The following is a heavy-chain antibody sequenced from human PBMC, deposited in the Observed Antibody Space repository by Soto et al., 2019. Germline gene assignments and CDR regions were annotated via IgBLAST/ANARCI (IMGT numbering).Heavy chain of an antibody. V-gene: IGHV3-23*01. D-gene: IGHD6-13*01. CDR1: GFTFSSYA. CDR2: ISGSGGST. Sequence: GGSLRLSCAASGFTFSSYAMSWVRQAPGKGLEWVSAISGSGGSTYYADSVKGRFTISRDNSKNTLYLQMNSLRAEDTAVYYCAKEMDGSSFKHYYYMDVWGKGTTVTVSS. J-gene: IGHJ6*03. CDR3: AKEMDGSSFKHYYYMDV.